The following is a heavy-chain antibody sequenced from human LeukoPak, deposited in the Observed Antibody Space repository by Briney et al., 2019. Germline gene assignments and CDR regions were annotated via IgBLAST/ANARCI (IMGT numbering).Heavy chain of an antibody. J-gene: IGHJ4*02. Sequence: SETLSLTCAVYGGSFSGYYWSWIRQPPGKGLEWIGEINHSGSTNYNPSLKSRVTISVDTSKNQFSLKLSSVTAADTAVYYCARPPHYYDTSGYSVWGQGTLVTVSS. V-gene: IGHV4-34*01. CDR1: GGSFSGYY. D-gene: IGHD3-22*01. CDR2: INHSGST. CDR3: ARPPHYYDTSGYSV.